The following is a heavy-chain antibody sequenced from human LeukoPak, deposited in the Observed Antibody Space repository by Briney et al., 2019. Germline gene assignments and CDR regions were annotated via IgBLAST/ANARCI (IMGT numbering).Heavy chain of an antibody. CDR1: GSPFTNAW. CDR3: TTIAAAGQTDY. D-gene: IGHD6-13*01. J-gene: IGHJ4*02. V-gene: IGHV3-15*01. CDR2: IRSKADGGTT. Sequence: GGSLRLSCAASGSPFTNAWMNWVRQAPGKGLEWVGRIRSKADGGTTDYTAPVKGRFTISRDDSKTTLFLQMDSLKTEDTAAYYCTTIAAAGQTDYWGQGTLVTVSS.